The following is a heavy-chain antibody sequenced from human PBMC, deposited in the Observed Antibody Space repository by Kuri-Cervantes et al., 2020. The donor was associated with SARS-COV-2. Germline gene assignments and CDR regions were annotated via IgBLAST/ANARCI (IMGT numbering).Heavy chain of an antibody. CDR1: GFTFSSYG. CDR3: ARVYYYYGMDV. J-gene: IGHJ6*02. V-gene: IGHV3-30*03. Sequence: GESLKISCAASGFTFSSYGMHWVRQAPGKGLEWVAVISYDGSNKYYADSVKGRFTISRDNSKNTLYLQMNSLRAEDTAVYYCARVYYYYGMDVWGQGTTVTVSS. CDR2: ISYDGSNK.